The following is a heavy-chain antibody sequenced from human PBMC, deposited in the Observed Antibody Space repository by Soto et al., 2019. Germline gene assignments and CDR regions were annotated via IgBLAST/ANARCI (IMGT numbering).Heavy chain of an antibody. J-gene: IGHJ4*02. Sequence: QVQLVESGGGVVQPGRSLRLSCAASGFTFSSSGMHWVRRAPGKGLEWVTVISYDGSSTYYAASLKGRFTISWYHSKNTVYLQMNSLRAEDTAVYYGARSYSSSAVWVYFGYWGQVALVTVSS. D-gene: IGHD6-6*01. CDR3: ARSYSSSAVWVYFGY. CDR2: ISYDGSST. CDR1: GFTFSSSG. V-gene: IGHV3-30*03.